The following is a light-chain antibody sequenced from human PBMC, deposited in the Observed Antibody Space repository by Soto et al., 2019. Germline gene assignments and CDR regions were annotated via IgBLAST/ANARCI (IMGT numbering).Light chain of an antibody. J-gene: IGLJ1*01. CDR3: NSYTISTTYV. V-gene: IGLV2-14*03. Sequence: QSALTQPASVSGSPGQSITISCTGSSSDVGHSNHVSWYQQHPGKAPKLIIYGVTNRPSGISNRFSGSKSGSTASLTISGLQPEDEADYYCNSYTISTTYVFGTGTKVNVL. CDR1: SSDVGHSNH. CDR2: GVT.